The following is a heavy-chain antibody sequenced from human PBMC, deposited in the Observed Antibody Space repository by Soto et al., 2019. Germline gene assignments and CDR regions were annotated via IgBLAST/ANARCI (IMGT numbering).Heavy chain of an antibody. D-gene: IGHD1-1*01. CDR3: ARDPRGTGTFDY. J-gene: IGHJ4*02. CDR2: IWYDGSNK. Sequence: PGGSLRLSCAASGSTFSSYGMHWVRQAPGKGLEWVAVIWYDGSNKYYADSVKGRFTISRDNSKNTLYLQMNSLRAEDTAVYYCARDPRGTGTFDYWGQGTLVTVSS. CDR1: GSTFSSYG. V-gene: IGHV3-33*01.